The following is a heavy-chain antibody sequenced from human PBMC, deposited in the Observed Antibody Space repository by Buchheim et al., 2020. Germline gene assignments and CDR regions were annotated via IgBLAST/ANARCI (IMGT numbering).Heavy chain of an antibody. CDR3: AREGREQPIDY. V-gene: IGHV3-7*01. CDR1: GFTFSDYW. J-gene: IGHJ4*02. D-gene: IGHD1-26*01. CDR2: INRDGREK. Sequence: EVQLVESGGGLVQPGGSLRLSCAASGFTFSDYWMTWVRQAPGKGLEWVANINRDGREKNYVDSVKGRCTISRDNAKIQLHLQMNSLRAEDTAVYYCAREGREQPIDYWGQGTL.